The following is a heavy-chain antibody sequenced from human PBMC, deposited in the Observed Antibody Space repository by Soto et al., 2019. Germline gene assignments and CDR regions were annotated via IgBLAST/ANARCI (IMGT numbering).Heavy chain of an antibody. D-gene: IGHD3-3*01. J-gene: IGHJ6*02. Sequence: PGGSLRLSCAASGFFFSSYGMHWVRQAPGKGLEWVAVISYDGSNKYYADSVKGRFTIFRDNSKSTLYLQMNSLRAEDTAVYYCAKDGPYSELRFLEWSPNYYYFAMEVWGQGTTVTVSS. CDR3: AKDGPYSELRFLEWSPNYYYFAMEV. V-gene: IGHV3-30*18. CDR1: GFFFSSYG. CDR2: ISYDGSNK.